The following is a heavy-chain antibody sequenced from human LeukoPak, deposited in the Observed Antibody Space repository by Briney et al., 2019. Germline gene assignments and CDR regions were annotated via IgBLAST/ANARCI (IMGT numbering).Heavy chain of an antibody. J-gene: IGHJ5*02. D-gene: IGHD6-19*01. CDR2: VNGDGSST. V-gene: IGHV3-74*01. CDR1: GFTFSSYW. CDR3: AKSIAVAGAMRDNWFDP. Sequence: QSGGSLRLSCAASGFTFSSYWMHWVRQAPGKGLVWVSRVNGDGSSTTYADSVKGRFTISRDNVKNTLYLQMNNLRVEDTAVYYCAKSIAVAGAMRDNWFDPWGQGTLVTVSP.